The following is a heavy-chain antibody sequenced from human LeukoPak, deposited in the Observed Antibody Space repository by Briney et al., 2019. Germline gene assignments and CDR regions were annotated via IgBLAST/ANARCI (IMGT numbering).Heavy chain of an antibody. CDR3: AKLFLSGGWYYFDY. V-gene: IGHV3-7*03. Sequence: GGSLRLSCAASGFTFSSYWMSWVRQAPGKGLEWVANIKQDGSEKYYVDSVKGRFTISRDNSKNTLYLQMNSLRAEDTAVYYCAKLFLSGGWYYFDYWGQGTLVTVSS. CDR2: IKQDGSEK. J-gene: IGHJ4*02. D-gene: IGHD3-10*01. CDR1: GFTFSSYW.